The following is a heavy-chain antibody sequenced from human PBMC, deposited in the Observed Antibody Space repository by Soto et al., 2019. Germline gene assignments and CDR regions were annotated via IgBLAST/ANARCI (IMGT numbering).Heavy chain of an antibody. V-gene: IGHV1-18*01. D-gene: IGHD1-1*01. J-gene: IGHJ6*02. CDR2: ISAYNGNT. Sequence: ASVQVSCKASGYTFTSYGISWVRQAPGQGLEWMGWISAYNGNTNYAQKLQGRVTMTTDTSTSTAYMELRSLRSDDTAVYYCASDYSPTTYYYYGMDVWGQGTTVTVSS. CDR3: ASDYSPTTYYYYGMDV. CDR1: GYTFTSYG.